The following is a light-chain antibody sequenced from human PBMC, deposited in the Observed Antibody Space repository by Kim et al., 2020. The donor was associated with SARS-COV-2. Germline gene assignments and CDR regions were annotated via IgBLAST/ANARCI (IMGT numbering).Light chain of an antibody. J-gene: IGKJ1*01. CDR1: QSITSW. CDR2: KTS. V-gene: IGKV1-5*03. Sequence: DIQMTQSPSTLSASVGDTVTITCRASQSITSWLTWYQQKPGKAPNLLIYKTSTLESGVPSRFSGSGSGTEFTLTISSLQPDDFATYYCQQYNSYSGTFSQGTKVDIK. CDR3: QQYNSYSGT.